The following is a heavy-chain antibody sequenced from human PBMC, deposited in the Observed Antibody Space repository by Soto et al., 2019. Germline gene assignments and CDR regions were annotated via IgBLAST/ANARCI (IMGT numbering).Heavy chain of an antibody. CDR2: IYHTGST. CDR3: ARDTGPPGGMDV. J-gene: IGHJ6*02. D-gene: IGHD2-8*02. CDR1: GGSISSYY. Sequence: SETLSLTCTVSGGSISSYYWSWIRQPPGKGLEWIGYIYHTGSTNYNPSLKRRVTFSVDTSKNQSSLKLSSLTAADTAVYYCARDTGPPGGMDVWGQGTTVTVSS. V-gene: IGHV4-59*01.